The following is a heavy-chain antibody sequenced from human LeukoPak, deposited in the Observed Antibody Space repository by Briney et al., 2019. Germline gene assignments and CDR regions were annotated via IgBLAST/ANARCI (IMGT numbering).Heavy chain of an antibody. CDR3: ARLYSSGWYPSRTYYFDY. Sequence: ASVKVSCKASGYTFTSYGISWVRQAPGQGLEWMGWISAYNGNTNYAQKLQGRVTMTTDTSTSTAYMELRSPRSDDTAVYYCARLYSSGWYPSRTYYFDYWGQGTLVTVSS. D-gene: IGHD6-19*01. CDR1: GYTFTSYG. V-gene: IGHV1-18*01. CDR2: ISAYNGNT. J-gene: IGHJ4*02.